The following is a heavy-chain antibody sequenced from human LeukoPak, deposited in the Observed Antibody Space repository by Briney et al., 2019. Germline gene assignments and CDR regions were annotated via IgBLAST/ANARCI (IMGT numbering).Heavy chain of an antibody. CDR1: GGSISRGGYY. CDR2: IYYSGST. V-gene: IGHV4-61*08. D-gene: IGHD1-26*01. CDR3: ARAGRSGNYGYYFDS. Sequence: SETLSLTCTVSGGSISRGGYYWSWIRQHPGKGLEWIGYIYYSGSTNYNPSLKSRVTISVDTSKKQFSLTLPSMTAADTAVYYCARAGRSGNYGYYFDSWGQGTLVTVSS. J-gene: IGHJ4*02.